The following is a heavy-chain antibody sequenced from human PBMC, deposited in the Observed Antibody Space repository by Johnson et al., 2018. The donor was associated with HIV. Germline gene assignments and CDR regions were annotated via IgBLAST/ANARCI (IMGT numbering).Heavy chain of an antibody. CDR1: GFTFSSYA. J-gene: IGHJ3*02. CDR2: ISYDGSNK. CDR3: AREGRGALDI. D-gene: IGHD2-15*01. V-gene: IGHV3-30-3*01. Sequence: QVLLVESGGGVVQPGRSLRLSCAASGFTFSSYAMHWVRQAPGKGLEWVAVISYDGSNKYYADSVKGRFTISRDNSKNTLYLQMNSLRAEDTAVYYCAREGRGALDIWGQGTKVTVSS.